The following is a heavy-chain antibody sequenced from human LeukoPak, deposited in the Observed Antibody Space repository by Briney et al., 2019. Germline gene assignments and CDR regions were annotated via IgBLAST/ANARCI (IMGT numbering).Heavy chain of an antibody. D-gene: IGHD5-24*01. J-gene: IGHJ6*03. V-gene: IGHV1-18*04. CDR2: ITAFNGNT. CDR1: GFALYKYN. Sequence: ASVKVSCKASGFALYKYNIVWVRQAPGQGLEWVGWITAFNGNTNYGQKVQGRVTMTTDTSTSTSYMELRNLRSDDTAVYYCARNTYGYKFSMDVWGKGTTVIISS. CDR3: ARNTYGYKFSMDV.